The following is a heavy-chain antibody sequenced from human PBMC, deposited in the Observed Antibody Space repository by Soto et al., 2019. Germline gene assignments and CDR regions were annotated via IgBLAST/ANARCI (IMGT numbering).Heavy chain of an antibody. CDR1: GYSFTNYW. Sequence: PGESLKISCKGSGYSFTNYWIGWVRQMPGKGLEWMGIIYPGDSDTRYSPSFQGQVTISADKSISTAYLQWSSLKASDTAMYYCARRLPTDFWSGYIFDYWGQGTLVTVSS. D-gene: IGHD3-3*01. J-gene: IGHJ4*02. V-gene: IGHV5-51*01. CDR2: IYPGDSDT. CDR3: ARRLPTDFWSGYIFDY.